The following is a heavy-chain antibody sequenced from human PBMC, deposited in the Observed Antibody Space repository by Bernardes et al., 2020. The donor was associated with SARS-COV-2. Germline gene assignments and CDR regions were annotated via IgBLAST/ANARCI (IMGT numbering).Heavy chain of an antibody. CDR1: GYTFTGYF. Sequence: ASVPVSCQASGYTFTGYFLHWVRPAPGQRLAWMGWINPKTGGTHYIPKFQGRVTMTRDTSITTAYMELSRLRSDATAIYYCARTRTTISTAGIPVDYWGQGTLVTVSS. CDR3: ARTRTTISTAGIPVDY. J-gene: IGHJ4*02. CDR2: INPKTGGT. V-gene: IGHV1-2*02. D-gene: IGHD6-13*01.